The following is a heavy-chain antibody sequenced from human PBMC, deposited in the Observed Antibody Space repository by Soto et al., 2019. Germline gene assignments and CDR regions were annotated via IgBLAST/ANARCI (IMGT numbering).Heavy chain of an antibody. J-gene: IGHJ6*02. V-gene: IGHV4-59*01. CDR2: IYYSGST. D-gene: IGHD3-3*01. CDR3: ARDYDFWSGYDSAPRSYGMDV. Sequence: QVQLQESGPGLVKPSETLSLTCTVSGGSISSYYWSWIRQPPGKGLEWIGYIYYSGSTNYNPSLKSRVTISVDTSKNQFSLKLSSVTAADTAVYYCARDYDFWSGYDSAPRSYGMDVWGQGNTVTVSS. CDR1: GGSISSYY.